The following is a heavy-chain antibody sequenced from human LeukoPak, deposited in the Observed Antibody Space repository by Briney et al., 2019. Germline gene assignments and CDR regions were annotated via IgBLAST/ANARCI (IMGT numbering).Heavy chain of an antibody. Sequence: PSETLSLTCTVSGGSISSYYWSWIRQPPGKGLEWMGYIYYSGSTNYNPSLKSGGTISVDTSKNQFSLKLSSVTAADTAVYYCARDDSGRFDAFDIWGQGTMVTVSS. CDR3: ARDDSGRFDAFDI. CDR2: IYYSGST. V-gene: IGHV4-59*01. J-gene: IGHJ3*02. CDR1: GGSISSYY. D-gene: IGHD3-10*01.